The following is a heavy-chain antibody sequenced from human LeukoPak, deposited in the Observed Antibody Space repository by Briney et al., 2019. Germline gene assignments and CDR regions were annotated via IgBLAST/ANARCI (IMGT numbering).Heavy chain of an antibody. D-gene: IGHD6-6*01. CDR1: GFTSSSYA. Sequence: GGSLRLSCAASGFTSSSYAMHWVRQAPGKGLEWVAVISYVGSNKYYADSVKGRFTISRDNSKNTLYPQMDSLRAEDTAVYYCARAPQYNYYYMDVWGKGTTVTVSS. CDR3: ARAPQYNYYYMDV. J-gene: IGHJ6*03. V-gene: IGHV3-30-3*01. CDR2: ISYVGSNK.